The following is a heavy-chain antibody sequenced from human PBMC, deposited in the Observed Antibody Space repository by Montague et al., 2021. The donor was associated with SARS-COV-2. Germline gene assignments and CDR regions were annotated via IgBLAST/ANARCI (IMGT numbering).Heavy chain of an antibody. D-gene: IGHD1-1*01. CDR3: AGVPLVGPTAGTSDY. Sequence: SETLSLTCTVSGDSIDSGDWWSWVRQAPGRGLEFIGEIHHSGGTNYNPSLRSRVTMSVDKSKNQFSLSLSSVTAADTAVYYCAGVPLVGPTAGTSDYWGLGTLVAVSS. V-gene: IGHV4-4*02. J-gene: IGHJ4*02. CDR1: GDSIDSGDW. CDR2: IHHSGGT.